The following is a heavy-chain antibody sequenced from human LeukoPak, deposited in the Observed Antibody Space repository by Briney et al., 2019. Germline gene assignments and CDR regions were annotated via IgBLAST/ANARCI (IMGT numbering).Heavy chain of an antibody. V-gene: IGHV3-23*01. CDR1: GFTFSSYA. D-gene: IGHD3-22*01. J-gene: IGHJ4*02. Sequence: GGSLRLSCAASGFTFSSYAMSWVRQAPGKGLEWVSAISGSGGSTYYADSVKGRFTISRDNSKNTLYLQMNSLRAEDTAVYYCAKGSSSFFYDSSGYYDLTFDYWGQGTLVTVSS. CDR2: ISGSGGST. CDR3: AKGSSSFFYDSSGYYDLTFDY.